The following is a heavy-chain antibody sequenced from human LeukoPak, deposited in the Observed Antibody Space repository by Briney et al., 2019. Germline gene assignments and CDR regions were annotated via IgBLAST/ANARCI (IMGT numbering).Heavy chain of an antibody. CDR2: INAGNGNT. Sequence: ASVKVSCKASGYTFTSYAMHWVRQAPGQRLEWMGWINAGNGNTKYSQKSQGRVTITRDTSASTAYMELSSLRSEDTAVYYCARGAARPSYFDYWGQGTLVTVSS. CDR1: GYTFTSYA. V-gene: IGHV1-3*01. CDR3: ARGAARPSYFDY. D-gene: IGHD6-6*01. J-gene: IGHJ4*02.